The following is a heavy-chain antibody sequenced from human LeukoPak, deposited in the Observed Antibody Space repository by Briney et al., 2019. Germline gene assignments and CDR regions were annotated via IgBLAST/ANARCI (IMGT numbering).Heavy chain of an antibody. CDR3: ASSYSSGWYWD. Sequence: GGSLRLSCAASGFTFSSHAMSWVRQAPGKGLEWVSAISGSGGSTYYADSVKGRFTISRDNSKNTLYLQMNSLRAEDTAVYYCASSYSSGWYWDWGQGTLVTVSS. J-gene: IGHJ4*02. CDR1: GFTFSSHA. V-gene: IGHV3-23*01. CDR2: ISGSGGST. D-gene: IGHD6-19*01.